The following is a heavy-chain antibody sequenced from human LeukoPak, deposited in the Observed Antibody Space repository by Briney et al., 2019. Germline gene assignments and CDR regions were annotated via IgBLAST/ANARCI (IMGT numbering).Heavy chain of an antibody. V-gene: IGHV1-2*02. CDR2: INPNSGAT. J-gene: IGHJ6*03. Sequence: GASVKVSCKASGYTFTSYYMHWVRQAPGQGLEWMGWINPNSGATEYAQKFQGRVTMTRDTSISTAYMELYRLRSDDTAVYYCARAVPTALPDYFYYYMDVWGKGTTVTVSS. CDR1: GYTFTSYY. D-gene: IGHD2-2*02. CDR3: ARAVPTALPDYFYYYMDV.